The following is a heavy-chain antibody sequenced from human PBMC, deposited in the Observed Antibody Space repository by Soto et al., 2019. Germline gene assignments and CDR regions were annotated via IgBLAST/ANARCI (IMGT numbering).Heavy chain of an antibody. CDR3: ARASGYGSGPSVNRCLDY. CDR1: GFRFRDYW. J-gene: IGHJ4*01. D-gene: IGHD3-10*01. Sequence: PGGSLRLSCAVSGFRFRDYWMSWVRQAPGKGLEWVANIKLDASEKKYVDSVKGRFTLSRDNAKNSLYLQMGSLRVEDTAFEYGARASGYGSGPSVNRCLDYSGHGTLVTASS. V-gene: IGHV3-7*03. CDR2: IKLDASEK.